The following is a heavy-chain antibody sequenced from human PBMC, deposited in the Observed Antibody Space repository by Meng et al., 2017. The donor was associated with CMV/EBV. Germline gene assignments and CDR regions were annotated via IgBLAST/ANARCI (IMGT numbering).Heavy chain of an antibody. CDR1: GGSISSSSYY. CDR3: ASYHRSSSIDY. V-gene: IGHV4-39*01. CDR2: IYYSGST. D-gene: IGHD6-6*01. J-gene: IGHJ4*02. Sequence: CTVSGGSISSSSYYWGWIRQPPGKGLEWIGSIYYSGSTHYNPSLKSRVTISVDTSKNQFSLKLSSVTAADTAVYYCASYHRSSSIDYWGQGTLVTVSS.